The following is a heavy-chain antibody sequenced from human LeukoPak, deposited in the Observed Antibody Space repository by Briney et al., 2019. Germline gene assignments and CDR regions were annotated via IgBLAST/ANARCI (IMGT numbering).Heavy chain of an antibody. CDR1: GGSISSGGYY. D-gene: IGHD2-21*02. V-gene: IGHV4-31*03. J-gene: IGHJ5*02. CDR3: ARTYMTSARFDP. CDR2: IYYSGST. Sequence: PSETLSLTCTVSGGSISSGGYYWSWIRQHPGKGLEWIGYIYYSGSTYYNASLKSRVTISVDTSKNQFSLKLSSVTAADTAVYYCARTYMTSARFDPWGQGTLVTVSS.